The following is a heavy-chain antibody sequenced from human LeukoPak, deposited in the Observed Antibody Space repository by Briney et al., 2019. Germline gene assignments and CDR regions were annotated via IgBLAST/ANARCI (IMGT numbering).Heavy chain of an antibody. CDR1: GFTFSGHF. CDR2: ISINGDKT. CDR3: IKDRIGTWSFDH. D-gene: IGHD1-26*01. V-gene: IGHV3-64D*06. Sequence: TGGSLRLSCSASGFTFSGHFMHWVRQAPGEGLEYVSSISINGDKTYYAESVKGRFTISRDNSKNTLYLQLSSLRVEDTAVYYCIKDRIGTWSFDHWGQGTLVTVSS. J-gene: IGHJ4*02.